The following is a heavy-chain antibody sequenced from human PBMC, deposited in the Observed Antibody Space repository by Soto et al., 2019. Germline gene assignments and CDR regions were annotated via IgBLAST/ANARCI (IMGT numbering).Heavy chain of an antibody. D-gene: IGHD3-9*01. J-gene: IGHJ5*02. V-gene: IGHV3-7*01. Sequence: EVQLVESGGGLVQPGGSLRLSCAASGFTFSSYWMSWVRQAPGKGLEWVANIKQDGSEKYYVDSVKGRFTISRDNAKNSLYLQMNSRRAGDTAVYYCARLLRYFCAFGPWGQGTLVTVSS. CDR1: GFTFSSYW. CDR3: ARLLRYFCAFGP. CDR2: IKQDGSEK.